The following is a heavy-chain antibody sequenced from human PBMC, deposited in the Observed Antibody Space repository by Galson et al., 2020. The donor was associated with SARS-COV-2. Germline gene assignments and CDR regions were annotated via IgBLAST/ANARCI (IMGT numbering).Heavy chain of an antibody. Sequence: SVKVSCTIVGGSFSSYSFSWVRQAPGHGLEWMGGITPSSVTPEYTQKFEGRVTIIADESTSTASMQLRSLTSEDTAIYYCVRTSSYCGGSCFRPDYWGQGSLVIVSS. V-gene: IGHV1-69*13. CDR2: ITPSSVTP. J-gene: IGHJ4*02. CDR3: VRTSSYCGGSCFRPDY. CDR1: GGSFSSYS. D-gene: IGHD2-21*01.